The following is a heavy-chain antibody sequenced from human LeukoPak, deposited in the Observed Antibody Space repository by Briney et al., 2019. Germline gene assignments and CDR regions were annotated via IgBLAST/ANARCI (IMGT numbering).Heavy chain of an antibody. CDR3: ARDLQAAAGTSGFDY. D-gene: IGHD6-13*01. J-gene: IGHJ4*02. CDR2: ISYDGSNK. CDR1: GFTFSSYA. V-gene: IGHV3-30*04. Sequence: PGRSLRLSCAASGFTFSSYAMHWARQAPGKGLEWVAVISYDGSNKYYADSVKGRFTISRDNSKNTLYLQMNSLRAEDTAVYYCARDLQAAAGTSGFDYWGQGTLVTVSS.